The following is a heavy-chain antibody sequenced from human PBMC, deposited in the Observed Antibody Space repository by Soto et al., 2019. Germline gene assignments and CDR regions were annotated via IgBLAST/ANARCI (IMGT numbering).Heavy chain of an antibody. CDR1: GFTFSSYA. J-gene: IGHJ6*02. D-gene: IGHD2-15*01. CDR2: ISGSGGST. V-gene: IGHV3-23*01. CDR3: ANSGYCSGGSCYWGDYYYYGMDV. Sequence: EVQLLESGGGLVQPGGSLRLSCAASGFTFSSYAMSWVRQAPGKGLEWVSAISGSGGSTYYADSVKGRFTISRDNSKNSLYLQMNGLRAADTAVYYCANSGYCSGGSCYWGDYYYYGMDVWGQGTTVTVSS.